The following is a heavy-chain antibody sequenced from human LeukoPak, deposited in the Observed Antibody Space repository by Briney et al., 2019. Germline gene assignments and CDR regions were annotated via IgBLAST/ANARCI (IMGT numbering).Heavy chain of an antibody. CDR1: GFTFSDYY. CDR2: ISSSGSTI. CDR3: ASSSTPTMITFAFDI. Sequence: PGGSLRLSCAASGFTFSDYYMSWIRQAPGKGLEWVSYISSSGSTIYYADSVKGRFTISRDNAKNSLYLQMNSLRAEDTAVYYCASSSTPTMITFAFDIWGQGTMVTVSS. J-gene: IGHJ3*02. D-gene: IGHD3-16*01. V-gene: IGHV3-11*01.